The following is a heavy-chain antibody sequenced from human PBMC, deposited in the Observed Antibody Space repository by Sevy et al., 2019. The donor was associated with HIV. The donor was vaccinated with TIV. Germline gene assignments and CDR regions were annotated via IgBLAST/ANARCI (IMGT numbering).Heavy chain of an antibody. D-gene: IGHD6-13*01. J-gene: IGHJ6*02. CDR3: ASRAAAGTERNYYYGMDV. V-gene: IGHV4-39*01. CDR1: GGSISSSSYY. CDR2: IYYSGST. Sequence: SQTLSLTCTVSGGSISSSSYYWGWIPQPPGKGLEWIGSIYYSGSTYYNPSLKSRVTISVDTSKNQFSLKLSSVTAADTAVYYCASRAAAGTERNYYYGMDVWGQGTTVTVSS.